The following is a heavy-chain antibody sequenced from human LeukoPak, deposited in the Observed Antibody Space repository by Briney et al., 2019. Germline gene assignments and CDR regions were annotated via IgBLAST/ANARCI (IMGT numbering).Heavy chain of an antibody. V-gene: IGHV3-21*01. J-gene: IGHJ6*02. CDR3: ARKNYYGSGINGMDV. CDR1: GFTFSSYS. CDR2: ISGSSSYI. D-gene: IGHD3-10*01. Sequence: KAGGSLRLSCAASGFTFSSYSMNWVRQAPGKGLEWVSSISGSSSYIYYADSVKGRFTISRDNAKNSLYLQMNSLRAEDTAVYYCARKNYYGSGINGMDVWGQGTTVTVSS.